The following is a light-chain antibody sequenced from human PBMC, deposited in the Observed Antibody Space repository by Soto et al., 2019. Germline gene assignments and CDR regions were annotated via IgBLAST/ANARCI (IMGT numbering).Light chain of an antibody. CDR1: QYVSAN. Sequence: VVMTQSPATLSVSPGERATLSCRASQYVSANLAWYQQKPGQAPRLLLYGASTRATAVPARFSGSCSGTDFTLTINRLRPEDSAVYYFQQYNHWPLTFGGGTKVEI. J-gene: IGKJ4*01. CDR2: GAS. V-gene: IGKV3-15*01. CDR3: QQYNHWPLT.